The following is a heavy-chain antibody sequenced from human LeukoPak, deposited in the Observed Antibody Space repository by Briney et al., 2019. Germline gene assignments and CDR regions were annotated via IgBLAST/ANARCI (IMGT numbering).Heavy chain of an antibody. CDR1: GFTFSSYG. CDR2: TRNKANSYTT. D-gene: IGHD2-2*01. Sequence: GGSLRLSCAASGFTFSSYGMSWVRQAPGKGLEWVGRTRNKANSYTTEYAASVKDRFTISRDDSEKSLYLQMNSLKTEDTAVYYCARVRYCSSTTCREAFDIWGQGTMVTVSS. CDR3: ARVRYCSSTTCREAFDI. J-gene: IGHJ3*02. V-gene: IGHV3-72*01.